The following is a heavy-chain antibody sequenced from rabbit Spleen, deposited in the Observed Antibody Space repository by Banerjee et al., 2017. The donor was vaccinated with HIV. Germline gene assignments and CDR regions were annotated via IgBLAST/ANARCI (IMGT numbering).Heavy chain of an antibody. CDR3: VREVAAKFNL. CDR2: IDPVFGVT. J-gene: IGHJ4*01. CDR1: GFDFSSYG. Sequence: QEHLKESGGGLVQPEGSLKLSCKASGFDFSSYGVSWVRQVPGKGLEWIGYIDPVFGVTYYANWVNGRFTISSHNAQNTLFLLLNSLTAADTATYFCVREVAAKFNLWGPGTLVTVS. V-gene: IGHV1S47*01. D-gene: IGHD4-1*01.